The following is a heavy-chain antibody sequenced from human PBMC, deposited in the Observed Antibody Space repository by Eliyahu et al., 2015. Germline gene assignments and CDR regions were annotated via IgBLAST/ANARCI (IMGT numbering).Heavy chain of an antibody. CDR3: ASSRSRRGYGDY. CDR2: GIPIFGTA. J-gene: IGHJ4*02. D-gene: IGHD5-12*01. Sequence: QVQLVQSGAEVKKPGSSVKVSCKASGGTFSSYAISWVPPGPGPGPEWMGGGIPIFGTANYAQKFQGRVTITADESTSTAYMELSSLRSEDTAVYYCASSRSRRGYGDYWGQGTLVTVSS. CDR1: GGTFSSYA. V-gene: IGHV1-69*01.